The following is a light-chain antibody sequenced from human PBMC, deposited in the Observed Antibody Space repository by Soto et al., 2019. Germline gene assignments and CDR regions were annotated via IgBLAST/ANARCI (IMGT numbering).Light chain of an antibody. CDR3: AAWDDSVRGVV. V-gene: IGLV1-47*02. J-gene: IGLJ2*01. CDR1: SSNIGRDY. CDR2: SHN. Sequence: QAVVTQPPSASGTPGQRVTISCSGGSSNIGRDYVYWYQQLPGAAPKLLMYSHNIRPAGVPDRFSASTSGTSASLAISGLRPEDEGDYHCAAWDDSVRGVVFSGGTKLTVL.